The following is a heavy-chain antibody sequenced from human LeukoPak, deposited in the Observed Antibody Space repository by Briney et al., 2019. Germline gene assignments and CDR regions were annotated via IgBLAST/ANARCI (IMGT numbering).Heavy chain of an antibody. CDR3: ARAAGYCSGGSCYLNWFDP. CDR1: GYTFTSYA. CDR2: INAGNGYT. J-gene: IGHJ5*02. Sequence: ASVKVSCKASGYTFTSYAMHWVRQAPGQRLEWMGWINAGNGYTKYSQKFQGRVTITRDTSASTAYMELSSLRSEDTAVYYCARAAGYCSGGSCYLNWFDPWGQGTLVTVSS. D-gene: IGHD2-15*01. V-gene: IGHV1-3*01.